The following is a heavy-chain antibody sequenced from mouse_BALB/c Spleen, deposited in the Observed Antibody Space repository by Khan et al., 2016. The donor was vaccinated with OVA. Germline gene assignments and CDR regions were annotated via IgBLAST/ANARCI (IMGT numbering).Heavy chain of an antibody. CDR3: ARIYDPYYAMDY. CDR2: IWAGGST. D-gene: IGHD2-3*01. V-gene: IGHV2-9*02. Sequence: QVQLKESGPGLVAPSQSLSITCTVSGFSLTSYGVNWVRQPPGKGLEWLGVIWAGGSTYYNSALMSRLSISQDNSKSQVFLNMNCLQTDDTTMYYCARIYDPYYAMDYWGQGTSVTVSS. CDR1: GFSLTSYG. J-gene: IGHJ4*01.